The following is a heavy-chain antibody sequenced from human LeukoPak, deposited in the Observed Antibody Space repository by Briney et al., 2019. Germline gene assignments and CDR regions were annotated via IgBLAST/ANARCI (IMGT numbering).Heavy chain of an antibody. D-gene: IGHD5-18*01. CDR1: GGSISSYY. V-gene: IGHV4-4*09. Sequence: PSETLSLTCTVSGGSISSYYWSWIRQPPGKGLEWIGYIYTSGSTNYNPSLQSRVTISVDTSKNQFSLKLSSVTAADTAVYYCARHHSYGPCDYWGQGTLVTVSS. CDR3: ARHHSYGPCDY. CDR2: IYTSGST. J-gene: IGHJ4*02.